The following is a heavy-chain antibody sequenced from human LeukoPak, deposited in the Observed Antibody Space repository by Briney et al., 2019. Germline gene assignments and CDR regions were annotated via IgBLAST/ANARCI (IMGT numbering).Heavy chain of an antibody. J-gene: IGHJ6*02. Sequence: ASVKVSCKASGYTFTSYYMHRVRQAPGQGLEWMGIINPSGGSTGYAQKFQGRVTMTRDTSTSTVYMELSSLRSEDTAVYYCARDVAARPAYYYYYGMDVWGQGTTVTVSS. D-gene: IGHD6-6*01. V-gene: IGHV1-46*01. CDR2: INPSGGST. CDR3: ARDVAARPAYYYYYGMDV. CDR1: GYTFTSYY.